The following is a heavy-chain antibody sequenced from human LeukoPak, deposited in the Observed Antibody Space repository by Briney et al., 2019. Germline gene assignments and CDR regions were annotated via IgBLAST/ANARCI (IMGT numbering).Heavy chain of an antibody. CDR1: GGSISSGGHF. J-gene: IGHJ6*03. CDR3: ARETPEGIVVVPPYYYYYYMDV. V-gene: IGHV4-31*03. D-gene: IGHD2-2*01. CDR2: IYYSGST. Sequence: SQTLSLTCTVSGGSISSGGHFWSWIRQHPGKGLEWIGYIYYSGSTYYNPSLKSRVTMSVDTSKNQFSLKLSSVTAADTAVYYCARETPEGIVVVPPYYYYYYMDVWGKGTTVTVSS.